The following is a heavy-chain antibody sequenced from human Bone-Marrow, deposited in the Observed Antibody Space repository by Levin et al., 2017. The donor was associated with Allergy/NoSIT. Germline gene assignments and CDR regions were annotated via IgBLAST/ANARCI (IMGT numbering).Heavy chain of an antibody. J-gene: IGHJ4*02. V-gene: IGHV2-5*02. Sequence: SGPTLVKPTQTLTLACTFSGFSLNTYGMGVGWIRQPPGKALEWLALLSWDDENHYSPFLRSRLTITKDTSKNQVVLRVTNMDPVDTATYYCAHISTWNDGHYFDYWGPGTLVTVSS. CDR2: LSWDDEN. CDR3: AHISTWNDGHYFDY. D-gene: IGHD1-1*01. CDR1: GFSLNTYGMG.